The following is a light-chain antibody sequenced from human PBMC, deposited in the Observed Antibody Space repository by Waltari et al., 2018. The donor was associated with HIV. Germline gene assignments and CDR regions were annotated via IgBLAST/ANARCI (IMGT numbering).Light chain of an antibody. V-gene: IGLV2-14*01. CDR3: CSFTSTTFV. J-gene: IGLJ1*01. CDR1: SRDFGGYNY. Sequence: QSALTQPASVSGSPGPSITISCTGTSRDFGGYNYVSWYQQHPGKAPKLMIYEVTYRPSGVSNRFSGSRSGNTASLTISGLQAEDEADYYCCSFTSTTFVFGTGTKVTVL. CDR2: EVT.